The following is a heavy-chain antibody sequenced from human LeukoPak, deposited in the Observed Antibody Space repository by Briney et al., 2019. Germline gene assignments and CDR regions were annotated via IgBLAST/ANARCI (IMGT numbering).Heavy chain of an antibody. Sequence: GESLKISCKGSGYSFTSYWIGWVRQMPGKGLEWMGIIYPGDSDTRYSPSFQGQVTISADKSISTAYLQWSSLKASDTAMYYCARQAGYCSSTSCSGRSIDYWGQGTLVTVSS. J-gene: IGHJ4*02. CDR2: IYPGDSDT. V-gene: IGHV5-51*01. CDR3: ARQAGYCSSTSCSGRSIDY. CDR1: GYSFTSYW. D-gene: IGHD2-2*01.